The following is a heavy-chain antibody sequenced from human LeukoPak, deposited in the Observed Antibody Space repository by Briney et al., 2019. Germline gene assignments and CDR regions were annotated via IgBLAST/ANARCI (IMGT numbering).Heavy chain of an antibody. Sequence: GGSLRLSCTASGFTFGDYAMSWVRQAPGKGLEWVGFIRIKAYGGTTEYAASVKGRFTISRDDSKSIAYLQMNSLKTEDTAVYYCTRAREGYDILTGYFLWGQGTLVTVSS. V-gene: IGHV3-49*04. J-gene: IGHJ4*02. CDR1: GFTFGDYA. CDR2: IRIKAYGGTT. D-gene: IGHD3-9*01. CDR3: TRAREGYDILTGYFL.